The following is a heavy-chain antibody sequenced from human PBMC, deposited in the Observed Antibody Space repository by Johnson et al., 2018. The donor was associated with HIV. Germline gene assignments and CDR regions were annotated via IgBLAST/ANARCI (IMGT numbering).Heavy chain of an antibody. D-gene: IGHD3-9*01. J-gene: IGHJ3*02. Sequence: VQLVESGGGVVQPGRSLRLSCAASGFTFSRHAMSWVRQAPGKGLDWVSAISGSGGRTYYGDSVKGRFTISRDNSKNTLYLQMNSLRAEDTAVYYCAGVLTTRGAFDIWGQGTMVTVSS. CDR3: AGVLTTRGAFDI. CDR2: ISGSGGRT. V-gene: IGHV3-23*04. CDR1: GFTFSRHA.